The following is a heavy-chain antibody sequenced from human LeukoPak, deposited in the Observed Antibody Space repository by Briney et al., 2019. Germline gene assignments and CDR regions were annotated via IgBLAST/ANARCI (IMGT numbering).Heavy chain of an antibody. CDR2: ISSSSSYI. Sequence: GGSLRLPCATSGFTFSSYSMNWVRQAPGKGLEWVSSISSSSSYIYYADSVKGRFTISRDNAKNSLYLQMNSLRAEDTAVYYCANHLACGSTSCPPFDSWGQGTLVTVSS. D-gene: IGHD2-2*01. CDR1: GFTFSSYS. CDR3: ANHLACGSTSCPPFDS. J-gene: IGHJ4*02. V-gene: IGHV3-21*01.